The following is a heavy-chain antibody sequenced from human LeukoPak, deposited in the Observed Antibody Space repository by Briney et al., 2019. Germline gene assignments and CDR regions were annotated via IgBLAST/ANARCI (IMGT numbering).Heavy chain of an antibody. CDR2: IIPIFGTA. V-gene: IGHV1-69*01. D-gene: IGHD2-2*01. CDR3: ATCSSTSCHSLDNWFDP. Sequence: SVKVSCKASGGTFSSYAISWVRQAPGQGLEWMGGIIPIFGTANYAQKFQGRVTITADESTSTAYMELSSLRSEDTAVYYCATCSSTSCHSLDNWFDPWGQGTPVTVPS. CDR1: GGTFSSYA. J-gene: IGHJ5*02.